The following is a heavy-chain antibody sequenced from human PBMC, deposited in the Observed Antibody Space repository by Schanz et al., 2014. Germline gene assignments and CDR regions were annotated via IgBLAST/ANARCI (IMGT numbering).Heavy chain of an antibody. Sequence: QVQLQQWGAGLLKPSETLSLTCAVYGGSFSGYYWTWIRQPPGKGLEWIGEIHHSGSTNYNPSLKSRVTISMDNSKNQSSLKLSSLTAADTAVYYCARGEWSTSQFDYWGHGSLVTVS. CDR2: IHHSGST. CDR3: ARGEWSTSQFDY. CDR1: GGSFSGYY. V-gene: IGHV4-34*01. D-gene: IGHD2-2*01. J-gene: IGHJ4*01.